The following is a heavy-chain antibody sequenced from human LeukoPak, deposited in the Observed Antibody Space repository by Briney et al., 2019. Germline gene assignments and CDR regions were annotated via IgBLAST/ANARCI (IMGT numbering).Heavy chain of an antibody. D-gene: IGHD2-15*01. CDR1: GFTFSSYN. CDR2: ISSSSSYI. J-gene: IGHJ4*02. CDR3: ARDLRYCSGGSCYGYYFDY. V-gene: IGHV3-21*06. Sequence: GGSLRLSCAASGFTFSSYNMNWVRQAPGKGLEWVSSISSSSSYIYYADSVKGRFTISRDNAKNSLYLQMNSLRAEDTAVYYCARDLRYCSGGSCYGYYFDYWGQGTLVTVSS.